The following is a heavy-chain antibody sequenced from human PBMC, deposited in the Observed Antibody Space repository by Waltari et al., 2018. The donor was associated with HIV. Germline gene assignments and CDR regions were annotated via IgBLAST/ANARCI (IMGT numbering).Heavy chain of an antibody. CDR1: GGSFSGYY. Sequence: QVRLQQWGAGLLKPSETLSLTCAMYGGSFSGYYYWTWIRQPPGQGLEWIGEIDRGGSPNYRPSLKSRATISRDTSKNQFSLKLTSVTAADTAVYYCARHFEYSTGWGSVYYGMDVWGQGTTVFVSS. CDR3: ARHFEYSTGWGSVYYGMDV. CDR2: IDRGGSP. V-gene: IGHV4-34*01. J-gene: IGHJ6*02. D-gene: IGHD6-19*01.